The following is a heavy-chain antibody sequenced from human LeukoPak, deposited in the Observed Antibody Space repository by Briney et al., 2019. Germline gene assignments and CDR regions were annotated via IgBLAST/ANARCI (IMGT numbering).Heavy chain of an antibody. D-gene: IGHD1-26*01. CDR1: GFTFSSHW. CDR2: IKQDGSEK. V-gene: IGHV3-7*03. Sequence: GGSLRLSCTASGFTFSSHWMTWVRQPPGKGLQWVAKIKQDGSEKYYVDSVKGRFTISRDNAENSLYLQMNSLRVEDTAVYYCAARSSGNPYFWGQGTLVTVSS. J-gene: IGHJ4*02. CDR3: AARSSGNPYF.